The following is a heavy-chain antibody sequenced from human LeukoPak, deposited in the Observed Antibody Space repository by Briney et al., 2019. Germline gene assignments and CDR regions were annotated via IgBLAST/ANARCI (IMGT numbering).Heavy chain of an antibody. Sequence: GASVKVSCKASGYTFTSYDINWVRQATGQGLEWMGRIIPILGIANYAQKFQGRVTITADKSTSTAYMELSSLRSEDTAVYYCARGAGGDFDYWGQGTLVTVSS. D-gene: IGHD2-21*01. J-gene: IGHJ4*02. CDR1: GYTFTSYD. CDR2: IIPILGIA. V-gene: IGHV1-69*04. CDR3: ARGAGGDFDY.